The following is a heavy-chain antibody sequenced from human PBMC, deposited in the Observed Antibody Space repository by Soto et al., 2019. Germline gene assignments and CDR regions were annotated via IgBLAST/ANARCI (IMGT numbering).Heavy chain of an antibody. J-gene: IGHJ4*02. D-gene: IGHD2-21*01. CDR3: ARLGWGNGDSDY. CDR2: ILYSGTT. Sequence: QLQLQESGPGLVKSSETLSLTCTVSGGSISKSNYFWGWIRQAPGKGLEWIAIILYSGTTSYNSSLKSRVAISVDTSKNQFSLELNSVTAADTAVYYCARLGWGNGDSDYWGQGTLVTVSS. V-gene: IGHV4-39*01. CDR1: GGSISKSNYF.